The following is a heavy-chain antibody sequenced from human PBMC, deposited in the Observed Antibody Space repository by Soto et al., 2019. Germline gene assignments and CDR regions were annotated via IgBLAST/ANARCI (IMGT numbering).Heavy chain of an antibody. Sequence: EVQLVESGGGLVQPGGSPRLSCAASGFDFSSYWIHWVRQAPGKGLVWVSRVNRDGSSTNYADSVKGRFTISRDNAKNTVYLQMNSLRPEDTAVYYCARGARDGYNLDYWGQGTLVTVSS. CDR2: VNRDGSST. CDR3: ARGARDGYNLDY. J-gene: IGHJ4*02. CDR1: GFDFSSYW. V-gene: IGHV3-74*01. D-gene: IGHD5-12*01.